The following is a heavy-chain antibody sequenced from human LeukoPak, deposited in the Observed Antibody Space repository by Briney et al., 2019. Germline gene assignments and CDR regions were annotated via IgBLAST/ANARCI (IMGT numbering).Heavy chain of an antibody. CDR3: ARGWAFDY. D-gene: IGHD1-26*01. CDR2: IKQDRSEK. CDR1: AFSIRTYG. J-gene: IGHJ4*02. Sequence: PGGSLRLSCAASAFSIRTYGMSWVRQAPGKGLEWVANIKQDRSEKYYVASVKGRFTNSRDNANNSLYLQMNSLRAEDTAVYYCARGWAFDYWGQGTLVTVSS. V-gene: IGHV3-7*01.